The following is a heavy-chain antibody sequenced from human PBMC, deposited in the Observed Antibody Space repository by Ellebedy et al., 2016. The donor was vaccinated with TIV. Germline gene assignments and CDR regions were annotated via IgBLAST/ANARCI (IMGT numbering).Heavy chain of an antibody. J-gene: IGHJ6*02. CDR2: IDPSGGSA. V-gene: IGHV1-46*01. CDR3: ARGIIAASHYDMDV. D-gene: IGHD5-12*01. Sequence: AASVKVSCKASGYTFTNYYMHWVRQAPAQGLEWMGMIDPSGGSASYAQKFQGRVTMTRDTSTSTVYMELSSLRSEDTAVYYCARGIIAASHYDMDVWGQGTTVTVSS. CDR1: GYTFTNYY.